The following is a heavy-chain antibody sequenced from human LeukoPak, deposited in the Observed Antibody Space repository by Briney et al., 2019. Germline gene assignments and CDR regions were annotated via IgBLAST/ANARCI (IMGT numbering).Heavy chain of an antibody. CDR3: AELGITMIGGV. CDR2: ISTNSAFI. Sequence: GGSLRPSCTASGFTFINYSMNWVRQAPGKGLEWVSSISTNSAFIYYADSVRGRFTISRDNAKNSLYLQMNSLRAEDTAVYYCAELGITMIGGVWGKGTTVTVSS. D-gene: IGHD3-10*02. CDR1: GFTFINYS. J-gene: IGHJ6*04. V-gene: IGHV3-21*01.